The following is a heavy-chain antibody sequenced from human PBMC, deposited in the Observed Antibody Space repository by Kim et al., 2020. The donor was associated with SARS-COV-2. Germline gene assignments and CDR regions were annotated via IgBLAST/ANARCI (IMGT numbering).Heavy chain of an antibody. CDR3: ARAGTYYDSSGILY. D-gene: IGHD3-22*01. CDR2: INHSGST. Sequence: SETLSLTCAVYGGSFSGYYWSWIRQPPGKGLEWIGEINHSGSTNYNPSLKSRVTISVDTSKNQFSLKLSSVTAADTAVYYCARAGTYYDSSGILYWGQGTLVTVSS. V-gene: IGHV4-34*01. CDR1: GGSFSGYY. J-gene: IGHJ4*02.